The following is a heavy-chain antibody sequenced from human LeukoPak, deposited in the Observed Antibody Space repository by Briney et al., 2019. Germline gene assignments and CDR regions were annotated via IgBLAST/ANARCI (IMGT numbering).Heavy chain of an antibody. Sequence: HGESLKISCKGSGYSFTSYWIGWVRQMPGKGLEWMGIIYPGYSDTRYSPSFQGQVTISADKSISTAYLQWSSLKASDTALYFCARRDIASYALDYWGQGTLVTVSS. D-gene: IGHD5-12*01. V-gene: IGHV5-51*01. CDR3: ARRDIASYALDY. CDR2: IYPGYSDT. J-gene: IGHJ4*02. CDR1: GYSFTSYW.